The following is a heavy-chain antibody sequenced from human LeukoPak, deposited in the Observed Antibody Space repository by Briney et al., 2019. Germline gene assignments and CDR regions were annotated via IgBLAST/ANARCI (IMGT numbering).Heavy chain of an antibody. Sequence: GGSLRLSCAASGFTFRSYGMRWVRQAPGKGLEWVAVISYDGGKKYYADSVKGRFTISRDNSKNTLYLQMNSLRAEDTAVYYCAKHSTSYCGGDCYRWVPGAIDYRGQGTLVTVSS. CDR1: GFTFRSYG. J-gene: IGHJ4*02. V-gene: IGHV3-30*18. D-gene: IGHD2-21*02. CDR3: AKHSTSYCGGDCYRWVPGAIDY. CDR2: ISYDGGKK.